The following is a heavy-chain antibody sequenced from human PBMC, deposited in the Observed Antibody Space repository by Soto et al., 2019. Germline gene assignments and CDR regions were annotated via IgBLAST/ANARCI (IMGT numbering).Heavy chain of an antibody. J-gene: IGHJ6*02. CDR1: GFTFSSYD. V-gene: IGHV3-13*05. D-gene: IGHD3-22*01. CDR2: IGTAGDP. Sequence: PGGALRLSCAASGFTFSSYDMHCVRQATGKGLEWVSAIGTAGDPYYPGSVKGRFTISRENAKNSLHLQMNSLRAGDTAVYYCARGLTMIGPMDVWGQGTTVTVSS. CDR3: ARGLTMIGPMDV.